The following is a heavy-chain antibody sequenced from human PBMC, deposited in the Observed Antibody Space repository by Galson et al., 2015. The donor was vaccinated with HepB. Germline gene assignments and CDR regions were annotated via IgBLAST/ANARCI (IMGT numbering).Heavy chain of an antibody. J-gene: IGHJ4*02. CDR1: GFTFSCYS. V-gene: IGHV3-48*02. D-gene: IGHD2-2*01. CDR2: ISSSSSTI. Sequence: LRVSCAASGFTFSCYSMYWVRQAPGKGLEGVSYISSSSSTIYYADSVKGRFTISRDNAKNSLYLQMNSLRDEDTAVYYCARSNGYQLLDWGQGTLVTVSS. CDR3: ARSNGYQLLD.